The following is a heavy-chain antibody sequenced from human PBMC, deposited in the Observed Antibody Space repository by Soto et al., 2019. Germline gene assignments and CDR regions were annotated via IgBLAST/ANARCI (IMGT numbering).Heavy chain of an antibody. CDR3: AVHRGQNYYTMDV. J-gene: IGHJ6*02. CDR2: ITGSGGRA. Sequence: GAPRLSCAASGFPFSHFVMSWVRHIPGKGLHWVSGITGSGGRAYYADSVKGRFTISRDNSRNTLYLQLSRLGAEDTAMYHCAVHRGQNYYTMDVWGQGTTVTVAS. CDR1: GFPFSHFV. V-gene: IGHV3-23*01.